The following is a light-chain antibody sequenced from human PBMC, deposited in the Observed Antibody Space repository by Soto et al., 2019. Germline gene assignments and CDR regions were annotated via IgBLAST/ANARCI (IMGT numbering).Light chain of an antibody. CDR1: SSNIGSNP. CDR3: AAWDDSLNGLV. V-gene: IGLV1-44*01. J-gene: IGLJ2*01. CDR2: DDS. Sequence: QSVLTQPPSASGAPGQRVTISCSGGSSNIGSNPVNWYQQFPGTAPKLLIYDDSQRPSGVPDRFSGSKSDTSASLALSGLQSEDEADYYCAAWDDSLNGLVFGGGTKVTVL.